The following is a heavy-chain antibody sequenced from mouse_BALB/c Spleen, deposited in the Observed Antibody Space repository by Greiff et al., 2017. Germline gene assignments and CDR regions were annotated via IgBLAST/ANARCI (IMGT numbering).Heavy chain of an antibody. V-gene: IGHV5-17*02. CDR3: ASILLSHAMDY. CDR1: GFTFSSFG. Sequence: EVHLVESGGGLVQPGGSRKLSCAASGFTFSSFGMHWVRQAPEKGLEWVAYISSGSSTIYYADTVKGRFTISRDNPKNTLFLQMTSLRSEDTAMYYCASILLSHAMDYWGQGTSVTVSS. CDR2: ISSGSSTI. J-gene: IGHJ4*01. D-gene: IGHD1-1*01.